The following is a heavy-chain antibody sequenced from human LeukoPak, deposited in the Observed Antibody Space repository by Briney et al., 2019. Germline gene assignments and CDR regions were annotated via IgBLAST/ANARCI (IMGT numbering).Heavy chain of an antibody. CDR3: ARDTSKVEQLVLGY. J-gene: IGHJ4*02. V-gene: IGHV3-21*01. CDR2: ISSSSSYI. CDR1: GFTFSSYS. Sequence: NSGGSLRLSCAASGFTFSSYSMNWVRQAPGKGLEWVSSISSSSSYIYYADSVKGRFTISRDNAKNSLYLQMNSLRAEDTAVYYCARDTSKVEQLVLGYWGQGTLVTVSS. D-gene: IGHD6-6*01.